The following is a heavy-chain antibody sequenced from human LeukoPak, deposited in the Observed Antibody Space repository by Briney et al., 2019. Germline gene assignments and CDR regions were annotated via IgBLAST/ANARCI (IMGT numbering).Heavy chain of an antibody. CDR1: GFTFSTYN. D-gene: IGHD6-13*01. Sequence: GGSLRLSCAASGFTFSTYNMNWVRQAPGKGLEWVSSISSSSSYIYYADSVKGRFTISRDNAKNSLYLQMNSLRVEDTALYYCARDPINIATAANGFDYWGQGTLVTVSS. CDR3: ARDPINIATAANGFDY. CDR2: ISSSSSYI. J-gene: IGHJ4*02. V-gene: IGHV3-21*01.